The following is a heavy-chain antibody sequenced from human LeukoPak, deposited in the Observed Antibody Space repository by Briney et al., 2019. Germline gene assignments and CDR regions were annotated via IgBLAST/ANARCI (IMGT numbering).Heavy chain of an antibody. J-gene: IGHJ5*02. V-gene: IGHV4-34*01. CDR1: GGSFSGYY. D-gene: IGHD3-10*01. CDR2: INHSGST. Sequence: SESLSLTCAVYGGSFSGYYWSWIRQPPGKGLEWIGEINHSGSTNYNPSLKSRVTISVDTSKNQFSLKLSSVTAADTAVYYCARGVKYYYGSGNWFDPWGQGPLVTVSS. CDR3: ARGVKYYYGSGNWFDP.